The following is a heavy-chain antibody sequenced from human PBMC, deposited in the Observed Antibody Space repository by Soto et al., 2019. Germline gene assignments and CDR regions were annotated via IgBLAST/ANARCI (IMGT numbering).Heavy chain of an antibody. CDR3: ARVRYSDNWHGFIDY. J-gene: IGHJ4*02. V-gene: IGHV4-30-2*01. CDR1: GGSISSGAYS. Sequence: PSETLSLTCTVSGGSISSGAYSWSWIRQPPGKGLEWIGYIYHSGSTYYIPSLRSRVTISMDRTKNQFSLHLNSVTARDTAVYFCARVRYSDNWHGFIDYWGQGTLVTVSS. CDR2: IYHSGST. D-gene: IGHD4-4*01.